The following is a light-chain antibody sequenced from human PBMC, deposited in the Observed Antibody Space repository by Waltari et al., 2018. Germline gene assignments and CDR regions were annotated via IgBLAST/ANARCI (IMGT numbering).Light chain of an antibody. CDR3: QHYVSLPAT. Sequence: SCRASQSFSRTLAWYQQKPGQAPRLLIYGASSRATGIPDRFSGSGSGTDFSLTISRLEPDDSAVYFCQHYVSLPATFGQGTKVEIK. CDR1: QSFSRT. V-gene: IGKV3-20*01. CDR2: GAS. J-gene: IGKJ1*01.